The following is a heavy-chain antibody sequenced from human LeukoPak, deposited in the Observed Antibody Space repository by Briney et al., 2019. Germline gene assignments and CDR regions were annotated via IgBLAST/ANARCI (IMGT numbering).Heavy chain of an antibody. D-gene: IGHD3-10*01. CDR2: ISGSGGST. CDR1: GFTFSSYA. V-gene: IGHV3-23*01. Sequence: PGGSLRLSCAASGFTFSSYAMSWVRQAPGEGLEWVSAISGSGGSTYYADSVKGRFTISRDNSKNTLYLQMNGLRAEDTAVYYCASGVLYYYYYYGMDVWGQGTTVTVSS. J-gene: IGHJ6*02. CDR3: ASGVLYYYYYYGMDV.